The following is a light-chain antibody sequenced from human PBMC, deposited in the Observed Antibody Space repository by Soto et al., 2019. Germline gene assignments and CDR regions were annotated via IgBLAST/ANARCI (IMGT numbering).Light chain of an antibody. V-gene: IGLV2-14*01. J-gene: IGLJ1*01. CDR2: EVS. CDR3: SSFTSGSTL. CDR1: SSDVGGYNY. Sequence: QSAPTQPASVSGSPGQSITISCTGTSSDVGGYNYVCWYQQHPGKAPKLMIYEVSNRPSGVSNRFSGSKSGNTASLTISGLQAEDEADYYCSSFTSGSTLFGTGTKVTVL.